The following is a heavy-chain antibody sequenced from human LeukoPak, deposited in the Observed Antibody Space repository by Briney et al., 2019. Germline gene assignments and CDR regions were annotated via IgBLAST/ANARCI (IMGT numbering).Heavy chain of an antibody. V-gene: IGHV1-2*06. CDR1: GYTFTGYY. CDR2: INPNSGDT. CDR3: ARDRIYDSSGHNFDY. Sequence: ASVKVSCKASGYTFTGYYMHWVRQAPGQGLEWMGRINPNSGDTNYEQKFQGRVTMTRDMSMSTAYMELSRLRSDDTAVYYCARDRIYDSSGHNFDYWGQGTLVTVSS. D-gene: IGHD3-22*01. J-gene: IGHJ4*02.